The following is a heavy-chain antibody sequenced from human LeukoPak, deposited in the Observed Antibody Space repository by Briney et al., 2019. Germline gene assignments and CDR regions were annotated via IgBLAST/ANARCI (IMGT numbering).Heavy chain of an antibody. Sequence: GGSLRLSCAASGFTFSSYGMHWVRQAPSKGPEWVAVIWYDGSNKYYADSVKGRFTISRDNSKNTPYLQMNSLRAEDTAVYYCAKLKMATGYWYFDLWGRGTLVTVS. D-gene: IGHD5-24*01. CDR3: AKLKMATGYWYFDL. CDR1: GFTFSSYG. CDR2: IWYDGSNK. J-gene: IGHJ2*01. V-gene: IGHV3-33*06.